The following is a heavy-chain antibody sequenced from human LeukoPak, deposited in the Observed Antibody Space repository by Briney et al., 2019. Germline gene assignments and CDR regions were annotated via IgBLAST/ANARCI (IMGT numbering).Heavy chain of an antibody. Sequence: ASVNVSCKASGYTFTGYYMHWVRQAPGQGLEWMGWINPNSGGTNYAQKFQGRVTMTRDTSISTAYMELSRLRSDDTAVYYCASSKVVTANGSYCYYYYMDVWGKGTTVTISS. J-gene: IGHJ6*03. CDR1: GYTFTGYY. CDR3: ASSKVVTANGSYCYYYYMDV. CDR2: INPNSGGT. V-gene: IGHV1-2*02. D-gene: IGHD2-21*02.